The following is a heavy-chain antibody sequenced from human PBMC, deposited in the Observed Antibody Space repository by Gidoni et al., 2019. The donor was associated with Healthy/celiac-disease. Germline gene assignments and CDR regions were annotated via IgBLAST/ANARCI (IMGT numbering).Heavy chain of an antibody. CDR1: GYTLTEFS. V-gene: IGHV1-24*01. CDR3: ATVPPPYYYDSSGYRGPHDAFDI. D-gene: IGHD3-22*01. Sequence: QVQLVQSGAEVKKPGASVKVSCKVSGYTLTEFSMHWVRRAPGKGLEWMGGFDPEDGETIYAQKFQGRVTMTEDTSTDTAYMELSSLRSEDTAVYYCATVPPPYYYDSSGYRGPHDAFDIWGQGTMVTVSS. J-gene: IGHJ3*02. CDR2: FDPEDGET.